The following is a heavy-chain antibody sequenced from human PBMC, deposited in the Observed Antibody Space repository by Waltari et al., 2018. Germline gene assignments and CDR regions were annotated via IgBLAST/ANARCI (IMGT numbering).Heavy chain of an antibody. J-gene: IGHJ2*01. CDR3: ARAPPYYDFWSGYYSWYFDL. D-gene: IGHD3-3*01. CDR2: IYYSGST. CDR1: GGSISSYS. V-gene: IGHV4-59*01. Sequence: QVQLQESGPGLVKPSETLSLTCTVSGGSISSYSSSWIRQPPGKGLEWIGYIYYSGSTNYNPSLKSRVTISVDTSKNQFSLKLSSVTAADTAVYYCARAPPYYDFWSGYYSWYFDLWGRGTLVTVSS.